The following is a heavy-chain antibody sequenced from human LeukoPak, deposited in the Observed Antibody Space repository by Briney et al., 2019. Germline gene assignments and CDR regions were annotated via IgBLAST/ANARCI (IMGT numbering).Heavy chain of an antibody. J-gene: IGHJ6*03. D-gene: IGHD3-3*01. CDR1: GGSISSHY. CDR3: ARVLQNYYYLDV. CDR2: IYDSEST. V-gene: IGHV4-59*11. Sequence: TASETLSLTCTVSGGSISSHYWSWVRRPPGKGLEWIGNIYDSESTHYKSSLKSRVTISVDTSKNQFSLRLSSVTAADTAVYYCARVLQNYYYLDVWGKGTTVTVSS.